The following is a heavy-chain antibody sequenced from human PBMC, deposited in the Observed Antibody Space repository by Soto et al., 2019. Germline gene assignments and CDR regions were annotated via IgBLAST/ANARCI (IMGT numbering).Heavy chain of an antibody. V-gene: IGHV1-69*12. D-gene: IGHD3-10*01. Sequence: QVQLVQSGAEVKKPGSSVKVSCKASGGTFSSYAISWVRQAPRQGLEWMGGIIPIFGTANDAQKYQGRVTITADESTSTAYMELSRLRSEATAVYYCAAPYGSGSYYIGFDYWGQGTLVTVSS. CDR3: AAPYGSGSYYIGFDY. CDR2: IIPIFGTA. J-gene: IGHJ4*02. CDR1: GGTFSSYA.